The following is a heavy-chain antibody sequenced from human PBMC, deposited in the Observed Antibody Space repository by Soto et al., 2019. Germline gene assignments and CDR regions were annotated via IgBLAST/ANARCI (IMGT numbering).Heavy chain of an antibody. CDR3: AREEFGELFGYYYYGMDV. D-gene: IGHD3-10*01. J-gene: IGHJ6*02. CDR2: IYYSGST. CDR1: GGSISSSSYY. V-gene: IGHV4-39*02. Sequence: SETLSLTCTVSGGSISSSSYYWGWIRQPPGKGLEWIGSIYYSGSTYYNPSLKSRVTISVDTSKNQFSLKLSSVTAADTAVYYCAREEFGELFGYYYYGMDVWGQGTTVTVS.